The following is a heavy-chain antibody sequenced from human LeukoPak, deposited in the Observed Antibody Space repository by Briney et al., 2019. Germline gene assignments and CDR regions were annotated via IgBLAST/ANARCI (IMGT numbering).Heavy chain of an antibody. CDR2: IDAKSGGT. Sequence: ASVKVSCKASGYTFTGHYMHWVRQAPGQGLEWMGWIDAKSGGTKYAQRFQGRVTMTRDTSINTGYMELSSLTSDDTAVNYCARWRGYSSGWSGPFDDWGQGTLVTVSS. CDR1: GYTFTGHY. V-gene: IGHV1-2*02. J-gene: IGHJ4*02. D-gene: IGHD6-13*01. CDR3: ARWRGYSSGWSGPFDD.